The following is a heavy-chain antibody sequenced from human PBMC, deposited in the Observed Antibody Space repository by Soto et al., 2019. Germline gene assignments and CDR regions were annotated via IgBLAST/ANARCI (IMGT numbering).Heavy chain of an antibody. CDR1: GGSFSGYY. J-gene: IGHJ4*02. CDR2: INHSGST. Sequence: QVQLQQWGAGLLKPSETLSLTCAVYGGSFSGYYWSWIRQPPGKGLEWIGEINHSGSTNYNPSLMSRVTISVDTSKNQFSLKLSSVTAADTAVYYCARGSTVVTAYFDYWGQGTLVTVSS. D-gene: IGHD4-17*01. V-gene: IGHV4-34*01. CDR3: ARGSTVVTAYFDY.